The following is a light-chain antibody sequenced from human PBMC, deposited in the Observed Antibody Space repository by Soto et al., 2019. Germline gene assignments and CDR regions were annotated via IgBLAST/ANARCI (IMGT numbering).Light chain of an antibody. CDR2: LDRSGSY. Sequence: QPVLTQSSSAYASLGSSVKLTCSLSSGHSTYIIAWHQQQPGKAPRFLMTLDRSGSYNRGSGVPDRFSGSSSGADRYLTISNLQFEDEGDYYCETWYSNTHKVFGGGTKLTVL. V-gene: IGLV4-60*02. CDR3: ETWYSNTHKV. CDR1: SGHSTYI. J-gene: IGLJ3*02.